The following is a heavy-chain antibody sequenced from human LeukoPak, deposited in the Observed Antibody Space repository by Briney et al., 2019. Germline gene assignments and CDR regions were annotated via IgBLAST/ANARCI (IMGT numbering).Heavy chain of an antibody. CDR3: ARVPYYYDSSGYSWFDP. D-gene: IGHD3-22*01. CDR1: GYTFTGYY. CDR2: INPNSGGT. V-gene: IGHV1-2*02. Sequence: GASVKVSCKASGYTFTGYYMHWVRQAPGQGLEWMGWINPNSGGTNYAQKFQGRVTMTGDTSISTAYMELSRLRSDDTAVYYCARVPYYYDSSGYSWFDPWGQGTLVTVSS. J-gene: IGHJ5*02.